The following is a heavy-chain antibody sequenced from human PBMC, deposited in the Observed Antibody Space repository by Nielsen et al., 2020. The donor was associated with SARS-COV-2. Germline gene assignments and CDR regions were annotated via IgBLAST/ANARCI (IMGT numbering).Heavy chain of an antibody. CDR1: GFTFSSYA. Sequence: GESLKISCAASGFTFSSYAMSWVRQAPGKGLEWVSAISGSGGSTYYADSVKGRFTISRDNSKNTLYLQMNSLRAEDTAVYYCAKRGGDSSGWSVFDYWGQGTLVTVSS. D-gene: IGHD6-19*01. J-gene: IGHJ4*02. CDR2: ISGSGGST. V-gene: IGHV3-23*01. CDR3: AKRGGDSSGWSVFDY.